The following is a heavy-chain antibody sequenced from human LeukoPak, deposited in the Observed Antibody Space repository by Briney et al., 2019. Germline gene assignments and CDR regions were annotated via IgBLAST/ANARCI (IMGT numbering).Heavy chain of an antibody. J-gene: IGHJ5*02. CDR3: ARVAHYGSGSHWFDP. D-gene: IGHD3-10*01. V-gene: IGHV1-69*04. CDR2: IIPILGIA. Sequence: ASVKVSCKASGGTFSSYAISWVRQAPGQGLEWMGRIIPILGIANYAQKFQGRVTITADKSTSTAYMELRRLRSDDTAVYYCARVAHYGSGSHWFDPWGQGTLVTVSS. CDR1: GGTFSSYA.